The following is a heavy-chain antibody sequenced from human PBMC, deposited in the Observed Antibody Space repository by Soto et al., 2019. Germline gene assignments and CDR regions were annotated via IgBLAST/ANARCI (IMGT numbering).Heavy chain of an antibody. Sequence: GGSLRLSCAASGFTFSSYAMSWVRQAPGKGLEWVSAISGSGGSTYYADSVKGRFTISRDNSKNTLYLQMNSLRAEDTAVYYCAKAPPIFGLSTGYYYMDVWGKGTKVTVSS. V-gene: IGHV3-23*01. CDR2: ISGSGGST. CDR3: AKAPPIFGLSTGYYYMDV. J-gene: IGHJ6*03. D-gene: IGHD3-3*01. CDR1: GFTFSSYA.